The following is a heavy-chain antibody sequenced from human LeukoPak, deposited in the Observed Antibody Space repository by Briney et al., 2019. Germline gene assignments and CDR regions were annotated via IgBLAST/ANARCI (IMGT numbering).Heavy chain of an antibody. CDR3: ARSRNYDFWSARMDV. J-gene: IGHJ6*02. D-gene: IGHD3-3*01. V-gene: IGHV4-61*01. CDR1: GGSVSSGSYY. Sequence: SETLSPTCTVSGGSVSSGSYYWSWIRQPPGKGLEWIGYIYYSGSTNYNPSLKSRVTISVDTSKNQFSLKLSSVTAADTAVYYCARSRNYDFWSARMDVWGQGTTVTVSS. CDR2: IYYSGST.